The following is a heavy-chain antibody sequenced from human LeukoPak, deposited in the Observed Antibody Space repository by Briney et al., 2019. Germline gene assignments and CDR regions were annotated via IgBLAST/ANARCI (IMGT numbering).Heavy chain of an antibody. CDR2: IYYSGST. CDR3: ARDRRQRGQRDILTGPQYWYFDL. V-gene: IGHV4-59*12. Sequence: PSETLSLTCTVSGGSISSYYWSWIRQPPGKGLEWIGYIYYSGSTNYNPSLKSRVTISVDTSKNQFSLKLSSVTAADTAVYYCARDRRQRGQRDILTGPQYWYFDLWGRGTLVTVSS. CDR1: GGSISSYY. J-gene: IGHJ2*01. D-gene: IGHD3-9*01.